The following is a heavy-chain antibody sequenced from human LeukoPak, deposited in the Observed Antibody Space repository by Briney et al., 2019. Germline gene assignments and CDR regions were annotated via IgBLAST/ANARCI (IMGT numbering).Heavy chain of an antibody. CDR2: ISGSGVST. Sequence: PGGTLRLSCAASGFTFNSFAMSWVRQAPGKGLEWVSAISGSGVSTYYADSVKGRFTISRDNSKNTLYLQMNSLRAEDTAVYYCAKGSRFRSWYSPFDYWGQGTLVTVSS. V-gene: IGHV3-23*01. J-gene: IGHJ4*02. D-gene: IGHD6-13*01. CDR3: AKGSRFRSWYSPFDY. CDR1: GFTFNSFA.